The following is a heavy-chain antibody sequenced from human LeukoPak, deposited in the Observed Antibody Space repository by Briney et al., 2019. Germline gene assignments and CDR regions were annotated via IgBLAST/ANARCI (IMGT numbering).Heavy chain of an antibody. V-gene: IGHV1-69*05. J-gene: IGHJ6*03. Sequence: GASVKVSCKASGGTFSSYAISWVRQAPGQGLEWMGGIIPIFGTANYAQKFQGRVTITTDESTSTAYMELSSLRSEDTAVYYCARETWELHADYYYYMDVWGKGTTVTVSS. CDR1: GGTFSSYA. D-gene: IGHD1-26*01. CDR3: ARETWELHADYYYYMDV. CDR2: IIPIFGTA.